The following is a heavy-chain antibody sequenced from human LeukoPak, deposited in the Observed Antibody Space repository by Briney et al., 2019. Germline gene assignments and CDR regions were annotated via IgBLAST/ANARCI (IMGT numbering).Heavy chain of an antibody. CDR1: GYTFTSDG. D-gene: IGHD3-22*01. V-gene: IGHV1-18*01. Sequence: ASVKVSCKASGYTFTSDGIRWVRQAPGQGLEWMGWISAYNGNTNYAQKFQGRVTRTTDTSTSTAYMELRSLRSDDTAVYYCARESDSSGGFDYWGQGTLVTVSS. CDR2: ISAYNGNT. CDR3: ARESDSSGGFDY. J-gene: IGHJ4*02.